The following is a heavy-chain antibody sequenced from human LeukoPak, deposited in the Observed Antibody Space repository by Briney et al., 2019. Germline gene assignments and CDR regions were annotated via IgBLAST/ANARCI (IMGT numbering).Heavy chain of an antibody. CDR3: ARLVGIRQLVFFDY. V-gene: IGHV4-59*08. Sequence: PSETLSLTCAVYGGSFSGYYWSWIRQPPGKGLEWIGYIYYSGSTNYNPSLKSRVTISVDTSKNQFSLKLSSVTAADTAVYYCARLVGIRQLVFFDYWGQGTLVTVSS. CDR1: GGSFSGYY. CDR2: IYYSGST. J-gene: IGHJ4*02. D-gene: IGHD6-13*01.